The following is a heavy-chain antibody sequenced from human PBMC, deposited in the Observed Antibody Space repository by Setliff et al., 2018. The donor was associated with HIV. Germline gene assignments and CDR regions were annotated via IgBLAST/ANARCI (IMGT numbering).Heavy chain of an antibody. Sequence: TSETLSLTCAVYGGSFSGYYWSWIRQPPGKGLEWIGEVTHSGRTNYNPSLESRVTTSVDTSKKQFSLRLTSVTAADTAVYYCARGVRDNSGWSSYYFDYWGQGTLVNVS. D-gene: IGHD6-19*01. J-gene: IGHJ4*02. V-gene: IGHV4-34*01. CDR3: ARGVRDNSGWSSYYFDY. CDR2: VTHSGRT. CDR1: GGSFSGYY.